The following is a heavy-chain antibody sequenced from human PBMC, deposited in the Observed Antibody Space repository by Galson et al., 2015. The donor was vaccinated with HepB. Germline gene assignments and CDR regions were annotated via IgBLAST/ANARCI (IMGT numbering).Heavy chain of an antibody. Sequence: SETLSLTCAVYGGSFSGYYWSWIRQPPGKGLEWIGEINHSGSTNYNPSLKSRVTISVDTSKNQFSLKLSSVTAADTAVYYCARGSKGPLGWFDPWGQGTLVTVSS. CDR3: ARGSKGPLGWFDP. J-gene: IGHJ5*02. CDR2: INHSGST. CDR1: GGSFSGYY. V-gene: IGHV4-34*01.